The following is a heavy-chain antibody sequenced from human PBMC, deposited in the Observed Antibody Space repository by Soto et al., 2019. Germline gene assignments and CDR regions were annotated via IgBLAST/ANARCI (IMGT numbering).Heavy chain of an antibody. CDR1: EFTFSNYA. CDR2: ISYGGGTT. V-gene: IGHV3-23*01. CDR3: AKDLPQYGSGRASSDFDY. J-gene: IGHJ4*02. D-gene: IGHD3-10*01. Sequence: GGSLRLSCAASEFTFSNYAMSWVRQAPGKGLEWVSAISYGGGTTYYADSVKGRFTISRDNSKNTLYLQMNSLRAEDTAVYYCAKDLPQYGSGRASSDFDYWGQGTLVTVSS.